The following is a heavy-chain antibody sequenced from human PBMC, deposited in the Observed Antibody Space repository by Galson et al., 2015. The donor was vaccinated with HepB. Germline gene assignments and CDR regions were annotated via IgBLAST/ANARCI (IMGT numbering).Heavy chain of an antibody. V-gene: IGHV3-74*01. CDR2: INSDGSST. J-gene: IGHJ6*02. Sequence: SLRLSCAASGFTFSSYWMHWVRQAPGKGLVWVSRINSDGSSTSYADSVKGRFTISRDNAKNTLYLQMNSLRAEDTAVYYCAREVVNYYYYYYGMDVWGQGTTVTVSS. CDR3: AREVVNYYYYYYGMDV. CDR1: GFTFSSYW. D-gene: IGHD2-2*01.